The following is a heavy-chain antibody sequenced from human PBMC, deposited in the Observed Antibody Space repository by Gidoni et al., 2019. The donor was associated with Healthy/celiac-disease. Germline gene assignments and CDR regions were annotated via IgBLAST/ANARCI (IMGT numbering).Heavy chain of an antibody. D-gene: IGHD6-13*01. CDR3: AKDRGAAAGSGGYFDY. V-gene: IGHV3-23*01. CDR2: ISGSGGST. CDR1: GFPFSSYA. Sequence: EVQLLESGGGLVQPGGSLILSCAASGFPFSSYAMSWVRQAPGKGLEWVSAISGSGGSTYYADSVKGRFTISRDNSKNTLYLQMNSLRAEDTAVYYCAKDRGAAAGSGGYFDYWGQGTLVTVSS. J-gene: IGHJ4*02.